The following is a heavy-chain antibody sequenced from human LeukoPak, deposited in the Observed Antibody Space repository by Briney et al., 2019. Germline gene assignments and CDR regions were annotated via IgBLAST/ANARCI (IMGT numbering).Heavy chain of an antibody. CDR1: GGSFSGYY. V-gene: IGHV4-34*01. D-gene: IGHD2-15*01. CDR2: INHSGSS. CDR3: GVCSGGSCYFDY. J-gene: IGHJ4*02. Sequence: SETLSLTCAVYGGSFSGYYWSWIRQPPGKGLEWIGEINHSGSSNYNPSLKSRVTISVDTSKNQFSLKLSSVTAADTAVYYCGVCSGGSCYFDYWGQGTLVTVSS.